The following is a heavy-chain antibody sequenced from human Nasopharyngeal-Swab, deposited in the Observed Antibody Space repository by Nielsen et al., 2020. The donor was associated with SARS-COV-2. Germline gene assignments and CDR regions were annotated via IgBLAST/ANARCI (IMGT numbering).Heavy chain of an antibody. CDR3: ARDWRYFEY. Sequence: VRQAPGKGLEWVSYISGSGNTIYYADSVKGRFTMSGDNAKNSLYLQMNSLRAEDTAVYYCARDWRYFEYWGQGTLVTVSS. D-gene: IGHD3-3*01. V-gene: IGHV3-48*03. J-gene: IGHJ4*02. CDR2: ISGSGNTI.